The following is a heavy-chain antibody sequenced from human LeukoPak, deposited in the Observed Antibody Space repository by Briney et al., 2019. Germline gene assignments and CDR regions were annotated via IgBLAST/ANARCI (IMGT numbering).Heavy chain of an antibody. D-gene: IGHD6-19*01. CDR3: AKPPQRDSSGWYFDY. CDR2: ISGSGGST. Sequence: GGTLRLSCAASGFTFSSYAMSWVRQAPGKGLEWVSAISGSGGSTYYADSVKGRFTISRDNSKNTLYLQMNSLRAEDTAVYYCAKPPQRDSSGWYFDYWGQGTLVTVSS. J-gene: IGHJ4*02. V-gene: IGHV3-23*01. CDR1: GFTFSSYA.